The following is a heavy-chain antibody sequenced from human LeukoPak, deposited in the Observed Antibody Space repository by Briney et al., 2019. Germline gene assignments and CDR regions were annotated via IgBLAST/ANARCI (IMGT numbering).Heavy chain of an antibody. D-gene: IGHD3-22*01. CDR3: ARYYDYDSRGYYYYFDY. Sequence: GGSLRLSCSASGFTFSRFIMNWVRQAPGKGLEWVSCIGRSPSDIFYGDSVKGRFTISRDDAKNSLYLQMNSLRAEDTALYYCARYYDYDSRGYYYYFDYWGQGTLVTVSS. V-gene: IGHV3-21*01. CDR2: IGRSPSDI. J-gene: IGHJ4*02. CDR1: GFTFSRFI.